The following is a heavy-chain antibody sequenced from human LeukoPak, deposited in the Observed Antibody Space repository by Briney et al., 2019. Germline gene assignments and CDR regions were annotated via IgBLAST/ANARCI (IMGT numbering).Heavy chain of an antibody. J-gene: IGHJ4*02. V-gene: IGHV4-30-4*01. CDR3: ARAGSLPGCSGGSCYSPYYFDY. CDR1: GDSISSGDYY. CDR2: IYYGGST. Sequence: SETLSLTCTVSGDSISSGDYYWSWIRQPPGKGLEWIGYIYYGGSTYYNPSLKSRVTISVDTSKNQFSLKLSSVTAADTAVYYCARAGSLPGCSGGSCYSPYYFDYWGQGTLVTVSS. D-gene: IGHD2-15*01.